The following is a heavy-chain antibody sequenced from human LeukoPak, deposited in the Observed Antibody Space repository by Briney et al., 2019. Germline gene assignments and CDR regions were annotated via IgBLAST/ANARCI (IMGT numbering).Heavy chain of an antibody. D-gene: IGHD1-1*01. CDR2: IYHSGST. CDR3: ARGRGTYPLEKRYYYYYYMDV. J-gene: IGHJ6*03. Sequence: SETLSLTCTVSGGSISSGGYYWSWIRQPPGKGLEWIGYIYHSGSTYYNPSLKSRVTISVDRSKNQFSLKLSSVTAADTAVYYCARGRGTYPLEKRYYYYYYMDVWGKGTTVTVSS. V-gene: IGHV4-30-2*01. CDR1: GGSISSGGYY.